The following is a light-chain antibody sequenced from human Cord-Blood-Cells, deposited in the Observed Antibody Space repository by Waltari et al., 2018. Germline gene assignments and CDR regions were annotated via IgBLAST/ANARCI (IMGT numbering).Light chain of an antibody. V-gene: IGLV2-14*01. CDR3: SSYTSSSTLEV. J-gene: IGLJ2*01. CDR1: SSDVGGYNY. CDR2: EVS. Sequence: QSALTQPASVSGSPGQSITIPCTGTSSDVGGYNYVSWYQQPPGKAPKLMIYEVSNRPSGVSNRFSGSKSGNTASLTISGLQAEDEADYYCSSYTSSSTLEVFGGGTKLTVL.